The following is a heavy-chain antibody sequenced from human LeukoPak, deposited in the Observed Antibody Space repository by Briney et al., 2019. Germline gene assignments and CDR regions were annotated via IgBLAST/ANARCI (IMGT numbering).Heavy chain of an antibody. J-gene: IGHJ6*03. CDR3: ASHIGDYYYYYYMDV. D-gene: IGHD2-21*01. Sequence: GGSLRLSCAASGFTSSSYIMNWVRQAPGKGPEWVSSISSGSSYIYYADSVKGRFTISRDDARNSLYLQMNSLRAEDTAVYYCASHIGDYYYYYYMDVWGKGTTVTVSS. V-gene: IGHV3-21*01. CDR1: GFTSSSYI. CDR2: ISSGSSYI.